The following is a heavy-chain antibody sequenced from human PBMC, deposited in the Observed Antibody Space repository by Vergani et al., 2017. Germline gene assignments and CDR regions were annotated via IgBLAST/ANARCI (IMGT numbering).Heavy chain of an antibody. CDR3: ARNYGDYLGGYIDY. CDR1: GYSISRCYY. J-gene: IGHJ4*02. V-gene: IGHV4-38-2*01. Sequence: QVQLQESGPGLVKPSETLSLTCAVSGYSISRCYYWGWIRQPPGKGLEWIGSIYHSGSTYYNPSLKSRVTISVDTSKNPFSLKLSSVTAADTAVYYCARNYGDYLGGYIDYWGQGSLVTVSS. D-gene: IGHD4-17*01. CDR2: IYHSGST.